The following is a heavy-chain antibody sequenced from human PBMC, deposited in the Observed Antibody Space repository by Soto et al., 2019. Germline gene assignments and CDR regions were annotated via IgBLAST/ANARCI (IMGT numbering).Heavy chain of an antibody. J-gene: IGHJ4*02. CDR1: GGSINRGGYY. Sequence: QVQLQESGPGLGKPSQTLSLTCTVSGGSINRGGYYWTWIRQHPGKRLEWIGSVYYSGCTNYNPSLKTLVTLSVDPSRNQFALQLSSVSAAETAVYYCARGAGGNFYFDYWGQGTLVTVSS. CDR2: VYYSGCT. V-gene: IGHV4-31*01. D-gene: IGHD2-21*02. CDR3: ARGAGGNFYFDY.